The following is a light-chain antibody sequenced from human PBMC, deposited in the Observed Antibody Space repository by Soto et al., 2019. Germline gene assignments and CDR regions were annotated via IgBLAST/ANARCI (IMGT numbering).Light chain of an antibody. CDR3: CSYAGTSVL. J-gene: IGLJ2*01. V-gene: IGLV2-23*02. CDR1: SRDLGSYNL. CDR2: EVT. Sequence: QSVLTQPASVSGSRGQSITISCTGTSRDLGSYNLVSWYRQHPGKAPKLIIYEVTKRPSGVSDRFSGSKSGNTASLTISGLQADDEADYYCCSYAGTSVLFGGGTKLTVL.